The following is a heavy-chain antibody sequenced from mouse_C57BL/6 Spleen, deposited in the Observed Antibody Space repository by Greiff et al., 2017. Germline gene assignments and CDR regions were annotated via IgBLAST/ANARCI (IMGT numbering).Heavy chain of an antibody. CDR1: GYTFTSYW. J-gene: IGHJ1*03. Sequence: QVQLQQPGAELVKPGASVTLSCKASGYTFTSYWMQWVKQRPGQGLEWIGEIDPSDSYTNYNQKFKGKATLTVDTSSSTAYMQLSSLTSEDSAVYYCASYSNHWYFDVWGTGTTVTVSS. CDR3: ASYSNHWYFDV. CDR2: IDPSDSYT. D-gene: IGHD2-5*01. V-gene: IGHV1-50*01.